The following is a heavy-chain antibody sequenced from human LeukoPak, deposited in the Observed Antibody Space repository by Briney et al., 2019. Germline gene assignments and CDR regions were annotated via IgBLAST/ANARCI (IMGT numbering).Heavy chain of an antibody. V-gene: IGHV1-2*02. J-gene: IGHJ4*02. CDR1: GYSFTDHY. Sequence: ASVKVSCKASGYSFTDHYLHWLRQAPGQGLEWMAWIHPKTGVTNYAARFQDTLSLTRDTSISTLYMELNSLTSDDTAVYYCARDHNWGPDYWGQGTLVSVSS. CDR2: IHPKTGVT. CDR3: ARDHNWGPDY. D-gene: IGHD7-27*01.